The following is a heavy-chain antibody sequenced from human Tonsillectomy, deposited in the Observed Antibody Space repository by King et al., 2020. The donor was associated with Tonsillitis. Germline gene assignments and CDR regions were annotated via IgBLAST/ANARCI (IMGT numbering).Heavy chain of an antibody. D-gene: IGHD4-17*01. CDR1: GFTFSSYA. V-gene: IGHV3-23*04. Sequence: VQLVESGGGLVQPGASLRLSCEASGFTFSSYAMRWVRQAPGQGLEWVSGISHIGGSTYYADSLKGRFTISRDNSKNTRYLQMNSLRAEDTAVYYCAKPSMTTVTLDYFDDWGQGSLVTVSS. CDR2: ISHIGGST. CDR3: AKPSMTTVTLDYFDD. J-gene: IGHJ4*02.